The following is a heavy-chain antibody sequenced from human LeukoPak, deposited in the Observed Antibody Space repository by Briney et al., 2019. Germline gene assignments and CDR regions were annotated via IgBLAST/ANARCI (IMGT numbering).Heavy chain of an antibody. D-gene: IGHD2-2*01. CDR3: ARDPGPRYCRSTSCYWWFDP. V-gene: IGHV1-18*01. Sequence: GASVKVSCKASGYTFTSYGISWVRQAPGQGLEWMGWISAYNGNTNYAQKLQGRVTMTTDTSTSTAYMELRSLRSDDTAVYYCARDPGPRYCRSTSCYWWFDPWGQGTLVTVSS. CDR2: ISAYNGNT. CDR1: GYTFTSYG. J-gene: IGHJ5*02.